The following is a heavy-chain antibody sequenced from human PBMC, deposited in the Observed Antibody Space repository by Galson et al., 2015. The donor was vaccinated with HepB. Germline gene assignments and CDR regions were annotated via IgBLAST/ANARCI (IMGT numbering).Heavy chain of an antibody. J-gene: IGHJ3*02. CDR1: GFTFTASA. CDR2: IRANANKYAT. V-gene: IGHV3-73*01. D-gene: IGHD6-19*01. CDR3: AKSKDSGWSYNAFDI. Sequence: SLRLSCAASGFTFTASAMHWVRQAPGKGLEWVGRIRANANKYATAYAAKVKGRFTISRDNSKNTLHLDMNNLRADDTAVYFCAKSKDSGWSYNAFDIWGQGTMVTVSS.